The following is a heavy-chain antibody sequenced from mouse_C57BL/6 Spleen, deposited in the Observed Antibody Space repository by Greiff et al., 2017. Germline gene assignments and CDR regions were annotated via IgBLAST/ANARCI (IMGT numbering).Heavy chain of an antibody. Sequence: QVQLKQPGTELVKPGASVKLSCKASGYTFTSYWMHWVKQRPGQGLEWIGNINPSNGGTNYNEKFKSKATLTVDKSSSTAYMQLSSLTSEDSAVYYCAREDYYGSSFYAMDYWGQGTSVTVSS. V-gene: IGHV1-53*01. CDR1: GYTFTSYW. CDR2: INPSNGGT. CDR3: AREDYYGSSFYAMDY. J-gene: IGHJ4*01. D-gene: IGHD1-1*01.